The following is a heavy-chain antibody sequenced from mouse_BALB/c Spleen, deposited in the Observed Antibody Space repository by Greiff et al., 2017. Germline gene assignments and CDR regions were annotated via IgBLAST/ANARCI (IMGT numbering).Heavy chain of an antibody. CDR2: INPYNDGT. CDR1: GYTFTSYV. CDR3: AREGGLGRAWFAY. J-gene: IGHJ3*01. Sequence: VQLQQSGPELVKPGASVKMSCKASGYTFTSYVMHWVKQKPGQGLEWIGYINPYNDGTKYNEKFKGKATLTSDKSSSTAYMELSSLTSEDSAVYYCAREGGLGRAWFAYWGQGTLVTVSA. D-gene: IGHD4-1*01. V-gene: IGHV1-14*01.